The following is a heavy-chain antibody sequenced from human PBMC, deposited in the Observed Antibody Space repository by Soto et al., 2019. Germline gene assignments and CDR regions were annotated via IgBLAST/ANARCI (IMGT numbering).Heavy chain of an antibody. Sequence: QVQLVQSGAEVKKPGASVKVSCKASGYTFSTYGFSWVRRATGQGLEWMGWIGADNGDTNYAQNFQGRVTMTTDTSTTTSYMELRSLTSDDMAVYFCARDCKGAEGFDPWGQGTLVTVSS. CDR3: ARDCKGAEGFDP. D-gene: IGHD2-15*01. CDR2: IGADNGDT. J-gene: IGHJ5*02. CDR1: GYTFSTYG. V-gene: IGHV1-18*03.